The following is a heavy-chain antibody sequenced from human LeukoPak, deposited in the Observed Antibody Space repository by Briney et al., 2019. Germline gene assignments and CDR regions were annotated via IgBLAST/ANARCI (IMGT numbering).Heavy chain of an antibody. V-gene: IGHV4-39*01. Sequence: SETLSLTCTVSGGSISSSSYYWGWIRQPPGKGLEWIGSIYYSGSTYYNPSLKSRVTISVDTSKNQFSLKLSSVTAADTAVYYCARHGKAAASTRSEFDYWGQGTLVTVSS. CDR1: GGSISSSSYY. CDR3: ARHGKAAASTRSEFDY. CDR2: IYYSGST. D-gene: IGHD6-13*01. J-gene: IGHJ4*02.